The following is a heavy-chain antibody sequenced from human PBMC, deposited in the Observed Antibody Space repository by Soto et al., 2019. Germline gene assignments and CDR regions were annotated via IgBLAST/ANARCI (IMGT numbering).Heavy chain of an antibody. CDR2: IRSKGNNYAT. J-gene: IGHJ6*03. D-gene: IGHD3-3*01. V-gene: IGHV3-73*01. Sequence: EVQLVESGGGLVQPGGSLKLSCAASAFTFSGSAMHWVRQASGKGLEWVGRIRSKGNNYATAYGASLKGRFTISRDDSKNTAYLQMNRLNTEDTAVYYCSRQASDFWSGKPQYYMDVWGKGTTVTVSS. CDR3: SRQASDFWSGKPQYYMDV. CDR1: AFTFSGSA.